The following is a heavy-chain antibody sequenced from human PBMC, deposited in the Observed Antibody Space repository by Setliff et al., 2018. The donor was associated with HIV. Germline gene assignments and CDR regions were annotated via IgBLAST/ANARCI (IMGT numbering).Heavy chain of an antibody. CDR1: GGSFRNYA. Sequence: SVKVSCKASGGSFRNYAINWVRQAPGQGLEWMGGIIPLLGTPNYAHKFQGRVTITADKYSSTVYMELSSLRSEDSAVFHCARDRSGIAVAAPDAFDVWGQGTMVTVS. D-gene: IGHD6-19*01. J-gene: IGHJ3*01. V-gene: IGHV1-69*06. CDR3: ARDRSGIAVAAPDAFDV. CDR2: IIPLLGTP.